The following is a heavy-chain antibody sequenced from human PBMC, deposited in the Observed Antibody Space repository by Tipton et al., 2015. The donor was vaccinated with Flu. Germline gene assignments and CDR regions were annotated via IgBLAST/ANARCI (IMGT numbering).Heavy chain of an antibody. CDR3: ARDRNYDILTSSYGMDV. D-gene: IGHD3-9*01. CDR1: GFIFSDYA. V-gene: IGHV3-30*01. J-gene: IGHJ6*02. Sequence: SLRLSCAASGFIFSDYAIHWARQASGKGLEWVASISYDGSNKYYAESVRGRFTISRDNSRNTLFVQMNSLRVDDTGIYYCARDRNYDILTSSYGMDVWGQGTTVTVSS. CDR2: ISYDGSNK.